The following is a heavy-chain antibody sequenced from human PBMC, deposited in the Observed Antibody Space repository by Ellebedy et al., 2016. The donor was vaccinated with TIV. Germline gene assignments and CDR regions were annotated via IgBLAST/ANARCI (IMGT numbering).Heavy chain of an antibody. J-gene: IGHJ6*02. CDR1: GGTFSSYS. D-gene: IGHD6-13*01. CDR3: ARDYTSSWRYYYYGMDV. CDR2: IIPILDIT. Sequence: AASVKVSCKASGGTFSSYSINWVRQAPGQGLEWMGRIIPILDITNYAQKLQGRVTMTTDTSTSTAYMELRSLRSDDTAVYYCARDYTSSWRYYYYGMDVWGQGTTVTVSS. V-gene: IGHV1-69*04.